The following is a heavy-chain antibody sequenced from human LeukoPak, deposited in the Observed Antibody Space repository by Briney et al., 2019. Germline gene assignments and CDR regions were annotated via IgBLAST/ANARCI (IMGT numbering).Heavy chain of an antibody. D-gene: IGHD6-6*01. J-gene: IGHJ5*02. CDR1: GYTFTSYY. CDR3: ARGGAARLIWFDP. CDR2: INPSVGST. V-gene: IGHV1-46*03. Sequence: GASVKVSCKPSGYTFTSYYMHWVRQAPGQGLEWMGIINPSVGSTNYAQKFQGRVTMTRDTSTSTVYMELSSLRSEDTAVYYCARGGAARLIWFDPWGQGTLVTVSS.